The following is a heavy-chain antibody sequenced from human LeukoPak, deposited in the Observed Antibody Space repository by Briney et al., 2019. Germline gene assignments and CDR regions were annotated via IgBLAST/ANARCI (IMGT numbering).Heavy chain of an antibody. CDR1: GGSISSYY. V-gene: IGHV4-59*01. D-gene: IGHD3-16*02. J-gene: IGHJ6*02. CDR2: IYYSGST. Sequence: SETLSLTCTVSGGSISSYYWSWIRQPPGKGLEWIGYIYYSGSTNYNPSLKSRVTISVDTSKNQFSLKLSSVTAADTAVYYCARTPDSYRRNHYYYGMDVWGRGTTVTVSS. CDR3: ARTPDSYRRNHYYYGMDV.